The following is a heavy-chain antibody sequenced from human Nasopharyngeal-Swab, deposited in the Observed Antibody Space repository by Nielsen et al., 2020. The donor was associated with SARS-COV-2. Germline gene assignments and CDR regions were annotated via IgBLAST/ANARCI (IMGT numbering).Heavy chain of an antibody. CDR1: GDTFISYA. CDR3: ARDSGRRRNDYGNSRHAFDI. CDR2: IIPISGTA. D-gene: IGHD4-17*01. V-gene: IGHV1-69*06. Sequence: SVKVSCKASGDTFISYAFSWVRQAHGQGLEWVGGIIPISGTAHYAQKFQGRVTITADKPTSTAYMDLTSLRSDDTAVYYCARDSGRRRNDYGNSRHAFDIWGQGTLVTVSS. J-gene: IGHJ3*02.